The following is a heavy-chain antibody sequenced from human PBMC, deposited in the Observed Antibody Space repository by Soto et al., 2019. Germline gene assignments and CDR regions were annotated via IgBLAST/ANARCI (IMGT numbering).Heavy chain of an antibody. J-gene: IGHJ4*02. CDR3: ARAETYYYDSSGYYYLDY. V-gene: IGHV4-31*03. D-gene: IGHD3-22*01. CDR1: GGSISSGGYY. Sequence: SETLSLTCTVSGGSISSGGYYWSWIRQHPGKGLEWIGYIYYSGSTYYNQSLKSRVTISVDTSKNQFSLKLSSVTAADTAVYYCARAETYYYDSSGYYYLDYWGQGTLVTVSS. CDR2: IYYSGST.